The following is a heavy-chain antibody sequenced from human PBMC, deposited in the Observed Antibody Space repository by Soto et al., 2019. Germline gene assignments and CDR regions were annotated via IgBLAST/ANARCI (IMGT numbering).Heavy chain of an antibody. CDR2: IKQDGSEK. CDR3: ARWARSSLFPSRDYYYYMDV. V-gene: IGHV3-7*01. Sequence: GGSLRLSCAASGFTFSSYWMSWVRQAPGKGLEWVANIKQDGSEKYYVDSVKGRFTISRDNAKNSLYLQMNSLRAEDTAVYYCARWARSSLFPSRDYYYYMDVWGKGTTVTVSS. D-gene: IGHD1-26*01. CDR1: GFTFSSYW. J-gene: IGHJ6*03.